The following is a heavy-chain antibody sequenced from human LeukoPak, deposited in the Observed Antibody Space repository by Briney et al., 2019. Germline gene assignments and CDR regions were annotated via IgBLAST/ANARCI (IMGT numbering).Heavy chain of an antibody. CDR2: IYYSGST. CDR3: ARQWLINYDILTGYPYYYGMDV. D-gene: IGHD3-9*01. Sequence: PSETLSLTCTVSGGSISSSSYYWSWIRQPPGKGLEWIGYIYYSGSTNYNPSLKSRVTISVDTSKNQFSLKLSSVTAADTAVYYCARQWLINYDILTGYPYYYGMDVWGQGTTVTVSS. J-gene: IGHJ6*02. V-gene: IGHV4-61*05. CDR1: GGSISSSSYY.